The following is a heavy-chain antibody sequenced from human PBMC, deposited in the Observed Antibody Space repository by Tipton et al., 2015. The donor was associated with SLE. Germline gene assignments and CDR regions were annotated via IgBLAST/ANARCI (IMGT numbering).Heavy chain of an antibody. CDR2: ISSSSSTI. CDR1: GFTFSSYS. Sequence: SLRLSCAASGFTFSSYSMNWVRQAPGKGLEWVSYISSSSSTIYYADSVKGRFTISRDNSKNTLYLQMNSLRAEDTAVYYCAKDADDYGDYFDYWGQGTLVAVSS. D-gene: IGHD4-17*01. J-gene: IGHJ4*02. V-gene: IGHV3-48*01. CDR3: AKDADDYGDYFDY.